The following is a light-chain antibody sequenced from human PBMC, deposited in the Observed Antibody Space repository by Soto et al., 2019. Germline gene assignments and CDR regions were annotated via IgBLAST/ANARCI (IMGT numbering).Light chain of an antibody. V-gene: IGKV3-20*01. CDR3: QQYNNYLYS. CDR2: GTS. CDR1: QSVSRNY. Sequence: EIVLTQSPGTLSLSPGERATLSCRASQSVSRNYLAWYQQKPGQAPRLLMYGTSNRATGIPDRFRGSGSGTDFSLIISRLEPDDFATYYCQQYNNYLYSFGQGTKVDIK. J-gene: IGKJ2*03.